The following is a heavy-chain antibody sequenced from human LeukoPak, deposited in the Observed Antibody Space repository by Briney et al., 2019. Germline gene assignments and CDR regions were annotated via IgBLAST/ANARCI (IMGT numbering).Heavy chain of an antibody. D-gene: IGHD3-10*02. CDR2: IPYDGSIP. V-gene: IGHV3-30*18. CDR3: AELGITMIGGV. CDR1: GFTVSSNY. Sequence: GGSLRLSCAASGFTVSSNYMSWVRQPPGKGLGWVAVIPYDGSIPYYADSVKGRFTFSRDNSKNTLYLQMNSLSTEETAVYYCAELGITMIGGVWGKGTTVTISS. J-gene: IGHJ6*04.